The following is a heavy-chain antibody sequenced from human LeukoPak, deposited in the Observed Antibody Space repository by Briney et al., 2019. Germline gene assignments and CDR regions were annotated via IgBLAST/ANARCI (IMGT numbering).Heavy chain of an antibody. Sequence: GASVKVSCKASGYTFTSYGISWVRQAPGQGLEWMGWISAYNGNTNYAQKLQGRVTMTTDTSTSTAYMELRSLRSDDTAVYYCARENSYYGSGSYFDYWGQGTLVTVSS. J-gene: IGHJ4*02. V-gene: IGHV1-18*01. CDR2: ISAYNGNT. D-gene: IGHD3-10*01. CDR3: ARENSYYGSGSYFDY. CDR1: GYTFTSYG.